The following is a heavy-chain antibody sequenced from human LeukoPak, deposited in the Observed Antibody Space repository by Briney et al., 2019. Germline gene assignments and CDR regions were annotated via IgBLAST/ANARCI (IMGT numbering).Heavy chain of an antibody. J-gene: IGHJ3*02. V-gene: IGHV3-30*18. CDR3: AKGEAVDGLDAFDI. CDR2: ISYDGSNK. Sequence: GRSLRLSCAASGFTFSSYGMHWVRQAPGKGLEWVAVISYDGSNKYYADSVKGRFTISRDNSKNTLYLQMNSLRAEDTAVYYCAKGEAVDGLDAFDIWGQGTMVTVSS. CDR1: GFTFSSYG. D-gene: IGHD6-19*01.